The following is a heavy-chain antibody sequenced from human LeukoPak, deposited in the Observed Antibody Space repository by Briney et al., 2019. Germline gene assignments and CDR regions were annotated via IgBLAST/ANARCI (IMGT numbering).Heavy chain of an antibody. CDR1: GFTFSSYW. Sequence: GGSLRLSCAASGFTFSSYWMSWVRQAPGKGLEWVANIKQDGSEKYYVDSVKGRFTISRDNAKNSLYLQMNSLRDEDTAVYYCARDHYYDSSGYGSANFDYWGQGTLVTVSS. CDR2: IKQDGSEK. V-gene: IGHV3-7*01. D-gene: IGHD3-22*01. J-gene: IGHJ4*02. CDR3: ARDHYYDSSGYGSANFDY.